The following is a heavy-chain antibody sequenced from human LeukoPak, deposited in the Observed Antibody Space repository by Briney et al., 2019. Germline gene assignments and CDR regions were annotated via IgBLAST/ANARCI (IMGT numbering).Heavy chain of an antibody. J-gene: IGHJ4*02. V-gene: IGHV4-39*07. D-gene: IGHD5-24*01. CDR3: AREKGDGYNSIDY. Sequence: SETLSLTCTVSGGSISSSSYYWGWIRQPPGKELEWIGSIYYSGSTYYNPSLKSRVTISVDTSKNQFSLKLSSVTAADTAVYYCAREKGDGYNSIDYWGQGTLVTVSS. CDR2: IYYSGST. CDR1: GGSISSSSYY.